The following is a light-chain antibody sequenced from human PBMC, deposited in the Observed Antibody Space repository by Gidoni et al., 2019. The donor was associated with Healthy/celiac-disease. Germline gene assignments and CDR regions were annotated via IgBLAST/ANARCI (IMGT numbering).Light chain of an antibody. J-gene: IGKJ2*01. CDR3: QQYGSSPYT. V-gene: IGKV3-20*01. CDR2: GAS. Sequence: EIVLTQSPGTLSLSPGERATLYCRASQSVSSSYLAWYQQKPGQAPRLLIYGASSRATGIPDRFSGSGSGTDFTLTISRLEPEAFAVYYCQQYGSSPYTFGQGTKLEIK. CDR1: QSVSSSY.